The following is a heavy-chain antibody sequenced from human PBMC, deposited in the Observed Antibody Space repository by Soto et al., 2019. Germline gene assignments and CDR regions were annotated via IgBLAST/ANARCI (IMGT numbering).Heavy chain of an antibody. J-gene: IGHJ3*02. V-gene: IGHV3-48*01. CDR1: GFTFSSYA. CDR3: AREGQPVLLWFGELSLSAFDI. CDR2: ISSSSSTI. Sequence: GGSLRLSCAASGFTFSSYAMTWVRRAPGKGLAWVSYISSSSSTIYYADSVKGRFTISRDNAKNSLYLQMNSLRAEDTAVYYCAREGQPVLLWFGELSLSAFDIWGQGTMVTVSS. D-gene: IGHD3-10*01.